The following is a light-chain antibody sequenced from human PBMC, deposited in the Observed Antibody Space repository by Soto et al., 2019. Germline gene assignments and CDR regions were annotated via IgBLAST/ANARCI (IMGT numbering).Light chain of an antibody. V-gene: IGKV3-15*01. CDR1: QSVSSH. J-gene: IGKJ4*01. CDR3: QQYNKWPLT. CDR2: GAS. Sequence: EIVMTQSPVTLSASPGEPATLSCRASQSVSSHLAWYQQKPGQAPRLLIYGASTRATGIPARVSGGGSGIEFTLTISSLQSEDFAVYYCQQYNKWPLTFAGGTKVKSK.